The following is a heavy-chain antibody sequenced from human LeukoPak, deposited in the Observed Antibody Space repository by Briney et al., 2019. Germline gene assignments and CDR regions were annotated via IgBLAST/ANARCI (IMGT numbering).Heavy chain of an antibody. D-gene: IGHD5-18*01. V-gene: IGHV3-74*01. CDR3: ARVVTAMVFDY. J-gene: IGHJ4*02. Sequence: PGGSLRLSCAASGFTFSSYWMHWVRQAPGKGLVWVSRINSDGSSTSYADSVKGRFTISRDNAKNTLYLQMNSLRAEDTAVYYCARVVTAMVFDYWGQGTLVTVSS. CDR2: INSDGSST. CDR1: GFTFSSYW.